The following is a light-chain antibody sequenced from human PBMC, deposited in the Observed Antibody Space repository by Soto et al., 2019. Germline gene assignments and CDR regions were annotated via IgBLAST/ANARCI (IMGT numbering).Light chain of an antibody. CDR1: SSDVGGYNY. CDR2: EVS. J-gene: IGLJ2*01. CDR3: SSYTSSSTLV. V-gene: IGLV2-14*01. Sequence: QSALTQPASVSGSPVQSITISCTGTSSDVGGYNYVSWYQQHPGKAPKLKIYEVSNRPSGVSNRFSGSKSGNTASLTISGLQAEDEADYYCSSYTSSSTLVFGGGTKVTVL.